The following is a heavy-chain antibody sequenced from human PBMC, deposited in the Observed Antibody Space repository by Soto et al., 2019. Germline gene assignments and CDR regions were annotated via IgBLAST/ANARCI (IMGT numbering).Heavy chain of an antibody. D-gene: IGHD6-6*01. J-gene: IGHJ4*02. CDR3: ARDGPLQYSSSSWTPFDY. V-gene: IGHV1-69*13. Sequence: GASVKVSCKASGGTFSSYAISWVRQAPGQGLEWMGGIIPIFGTANYAQKFQGRVTITADESTSTAYMELSSLRSGDTAVYYCARDGPLQYSSSSWTPFDYWGQGTLVTVSS. CDR2: IIPIFGTA. CDR1: GGTFSSYA.